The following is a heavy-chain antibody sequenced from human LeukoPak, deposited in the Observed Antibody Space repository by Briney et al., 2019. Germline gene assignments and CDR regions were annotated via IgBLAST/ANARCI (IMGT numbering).Heavy chain of an antibody. D-gene: IGHD1-26*01. CDR3: ARDSASTPLDY. CDR2: VSNDGRNE. V-gene: IGHV3-33*01. CDR1: GFTFSSYG. Sequence: PGRSLRLSCATSGFTFSSYGIHWVRQAPGKGMEWVAVVSNDGRNEYYADSVQGRFSISGDNSKNTVYLQMNSLRAEDTAVYYCARDSASTPLDYWGQGTLVTVSS. J-gene: IGHJ4*02.